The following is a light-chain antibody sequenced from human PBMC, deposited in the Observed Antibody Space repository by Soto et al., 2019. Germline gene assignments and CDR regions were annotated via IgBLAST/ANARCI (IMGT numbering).Light chain of an antibody. J-gene: IGLJ3*02. Sequence: QSVLTQPPSASGTPGQRVTISCSGSSSNIGSHVVYWYQQLAGTAPKLLMYNNNQRPSGVPDRFSGSKSGTSASLAISGLQSEYEADYYCAVWDDSRDGWVFGGGTKLTVL. CDR1: SSNIGSHV. CDR3: AVWDDSRDGWV. V-gene: IGLV1-44*01. CDR2: NNN.